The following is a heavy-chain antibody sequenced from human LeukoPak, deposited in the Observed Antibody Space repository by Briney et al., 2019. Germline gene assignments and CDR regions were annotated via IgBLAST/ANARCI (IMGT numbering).Heavy chain of an antibody. J-gene: IGHJ4*02. CDR2: IYTSGST. CDR3: ARQSAGITAAGTGCYGD. D-gene: IGHD6-13*01. V-gene: IGHV4-4*07. CDR1: GGSISSYY. Sequence: SETLSLTCTVSGGSISSYYWSWIRQPAGKGLEWIGRIYTSGSTNYNPSLKSRVTMSVDTSKNQFSLKLSSVTAADTAMYYCARQSAGITAAGTGCYGDWGQGTLVTVSS.